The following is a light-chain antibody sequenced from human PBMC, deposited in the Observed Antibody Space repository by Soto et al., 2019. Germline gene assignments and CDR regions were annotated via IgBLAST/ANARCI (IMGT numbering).Light chain of an antibody. CDR3: QQYNKYRT. V-gene: IGKV1-5*03. J-gene: IGKJ1*01. CDR2: KTS. Sequence: DIQMTQSPSTLSASIGDRVTITCRASQSISNWLAWYQQKPGKAPKLLIYKTSTLESGVPSRFSGSGSGTEFTLTISSLQTEDFATYYCQQYNKYRTFGQGTKVEIK. CDR1: QSISNW.